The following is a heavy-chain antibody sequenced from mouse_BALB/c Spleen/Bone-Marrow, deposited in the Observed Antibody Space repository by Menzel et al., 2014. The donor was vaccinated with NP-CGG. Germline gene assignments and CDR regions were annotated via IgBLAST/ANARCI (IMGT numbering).Heavy chain of an antibody. CDR3: AKEAILGPDY. Sequence: QVQLQQSGPELVKPGASVRISCKASGYTFTSYYIHWVKQRPGQGLEWIGWIYPGNVNTKYNEKFKGKATLTADKSSSTAYMQLSSLTSEDSAVYFCAKEAILGPDYWCQGTTLTVSS. D-gene: IGHD4-1*01. V-gene: IGHV1S56*01. CDR1: GYTFTSYY. CDR2: IYPGNVNT. J-gene: IGHJ2*01.